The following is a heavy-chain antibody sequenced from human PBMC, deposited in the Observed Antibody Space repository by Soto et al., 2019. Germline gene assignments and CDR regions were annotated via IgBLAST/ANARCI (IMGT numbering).Heavy chain of an antibody. D-gene: IGHD4-17*01. CDR1: GGSISSGDYY. Sequence: SETLCLPCTVSGGSISSGDYYWRWIRQPPGKGLEWIGYIYYSGSTYYNPSLKSRVTISVDTSKNQFSLKLSSVTAADTAVYYCASHDYAHYGIDVWGQGTTVTVSS. CDR2: IYYSGST. CDR3: ASHDYAHYGIDV. J-gene: IGHJ6*02. V-gene: IGHV4-30-4*01.